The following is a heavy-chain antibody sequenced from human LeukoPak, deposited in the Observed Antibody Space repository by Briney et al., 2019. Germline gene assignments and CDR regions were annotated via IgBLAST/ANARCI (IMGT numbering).Heavy chain of an antibody. D-gene: IGHD2-15*01. CDR1: GFSFNTYN. Sequence: PGGSLRLSCAASGFSFNTYNMNWVRQAPGKGLEWVSSISTASIYIYYADSVKGRFTISRDNAKNSLYLQMNSLRAEDTAVYYCARGIYCSGGSCDDYWGQGTLVTVSS. J-gene: IGHJ4*02. CDR2: ISTASIYI. CDR3: ARGIYCSGGSCDDY. V-gene: IGHV3-21*06.